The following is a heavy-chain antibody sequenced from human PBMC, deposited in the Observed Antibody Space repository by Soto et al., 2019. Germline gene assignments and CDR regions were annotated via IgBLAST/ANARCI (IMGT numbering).Heavy chain of an antibody. CDR3: ALSSGYYYDSSGHNDAFDI. D-gene: IGHD3-22*01. CDR2: ISAYNGNT. J-gene: IGHJ3*02. Sequence: AALKISCKAAGYTFTSYGISGVRQANKQGLEWMGWISAYNGNTNYAQKLQGRVTMTTDTSTSTAYMELRSLRSDGTAVYYCALSSGYYYDSSGHNDAFDIWGQGTMVTVSS. V-gene: IGHV1-18*01. CDR1: GYTFTSYG.